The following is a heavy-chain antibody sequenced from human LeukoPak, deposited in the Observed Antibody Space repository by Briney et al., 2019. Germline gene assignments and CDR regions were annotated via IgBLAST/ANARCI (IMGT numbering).Heavy chain of an antibody. CDR2: FDPEDGET. CDR3: ATDPLGSENLKDDY. CDR1: GYTLTELS. D-gene: IGHD3-16*01. V-gene: IGHV1-24*01. J-gene: IGHJ4*02. Sequence: ASVKVSCKVSGYTLTELSMHWVRQAPGKGLEWMGGFDPEDGETIYAQKFQGRVTMTEDTSTDTAYMELNSLRSEDTAVYYCATDPLGSENLKDDYWGQGTLVTVSS.